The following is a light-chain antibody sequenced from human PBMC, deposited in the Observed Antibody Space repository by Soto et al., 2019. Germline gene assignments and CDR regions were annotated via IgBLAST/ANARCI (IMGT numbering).Light chain of an antibody. CDR1: QSISSW. J-gene: IGKJ4*01. Sequence: DIQMTQSPSTLSASVGDRVTITCRASQSISSWLAWYQQKPGKAPKLLIYKASSLESGVPSRFSGSGSGTEFTLTISSLRPDDFATYYCQQYNSYSFTFGGGTKVEIK. CDR2: KAS. CDR3: QQYNSYSFT. V-gene: IGKV1-5*03.